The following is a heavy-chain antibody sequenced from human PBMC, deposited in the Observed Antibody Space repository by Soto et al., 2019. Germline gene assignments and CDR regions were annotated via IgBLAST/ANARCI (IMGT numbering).Heavy chain of an antibody. CDR3: AKAKKLYSSRWYCY. Sequence: GGSLRLSCAASGFTFSSYAMSWVRQAPGKGLEWVSAISGSGGSTYYADSVKGRFTISRDNSKNTLYLQMNSQSAEDTAVYYCAKAKKLYSSRWYCYWGQGTLVTVSS. J-gene: IGHJ4*02. CDR1: GFTFSSYA. V-gene: IGHV3-23*01. CDR2: ISGSGGST. D-gene: IGHD6-13*01.